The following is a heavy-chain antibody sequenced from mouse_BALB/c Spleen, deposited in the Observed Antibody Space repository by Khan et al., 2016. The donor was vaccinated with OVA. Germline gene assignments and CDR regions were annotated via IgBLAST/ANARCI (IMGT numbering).Heavy chain of an antibody. D-gene: IGHD1-1*01. CDR3: ATQGSTYTWFAY. V-gene: IGHV1S136*01. CDR2: IYPYNDDT. CDR1: GYTFTSYV. J-gene: IGHJ3*01. Sequence: VQLQQSGPELVKPGASVKMSCKASGYTFTSYVIHWVRQKPGQGLEWIGYIYPYNDDTKYTEKFKGKATLTSDKSSSTAYMELSSLTSEDSAVYFCATQGSTYTWFAYWGQGTLVTVSA.